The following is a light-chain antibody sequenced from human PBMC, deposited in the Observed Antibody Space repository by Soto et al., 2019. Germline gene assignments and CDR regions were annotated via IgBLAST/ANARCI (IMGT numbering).Light chain of an antibody. Sequence: QPVLTQSPSASASLGASVKLTCTLSSGHSSYAIAWHQQQPEKGPRYLLKLNSDGSHSKGDGIPDRFSGSSSGAERYLTISSLQSEVEADYYCQTWGTGTVVFGGGTKVTVL. CDR1: SGHSSYA. CDR2: LNSDGSH. V-gene: IGLV4-69*01. CDR3: QTWGTGTVV. J-gene: IGLJ2*01.